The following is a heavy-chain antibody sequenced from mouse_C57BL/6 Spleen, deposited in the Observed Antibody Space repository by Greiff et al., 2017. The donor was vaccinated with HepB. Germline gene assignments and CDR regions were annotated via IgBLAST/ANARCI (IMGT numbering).Heavy chain of an antibody. CDR3: ARGGTTVVASPYYYAMDY. J-gene: IGHJ4*01. V-gene: IGHV1-39*01. D-gene: IGHD1-1*01. Sequence: QLQESGPELVKPGASVKISCKASGYSFTDYNMNWVKQSNGKSLEWIGVINPNYGTTSYNQKFKGKATLTVDQSSSTAYMQLNSLTSEDSAVYYCARGGTTVVASPYYYAMDYWGQGTSVTVSS. CDR1: GYSFTDYN. CDR2: INPNYGTT.